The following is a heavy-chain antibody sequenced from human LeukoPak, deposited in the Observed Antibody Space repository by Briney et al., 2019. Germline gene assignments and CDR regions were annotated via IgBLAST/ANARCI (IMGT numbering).Heavy chain of an antibody. CDR1: GFTFSSYG. J-gene: IGHJ4*02. V-gene: IGHV3-33*06. Sequence: PGRSLRLSCAASGFTFSSYGMHWVRQAPGKGLEWVAVIWYDGSNKYYADSVKGRFTISRDNSKNTLYLQMNSLRAEDTAVYYCAKDQVTMVRGVIMEEYYFDYWGQGTLVTVSS. D-gene: IGHD3-10*01. CDR2: IWYDGSNK. CDR3: AKDQVTMVRGVIMEEYYFDY.